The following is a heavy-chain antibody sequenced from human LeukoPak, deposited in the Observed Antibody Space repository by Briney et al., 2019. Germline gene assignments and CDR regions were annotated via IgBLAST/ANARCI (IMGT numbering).Heavy chain of an antibody. J-gene: IGHJ4*02. CDR3: AKWGDYDVLTGYYVSDY. CDR1: GFTFTSFS. D-gene: IGHD3-9*01. V-gene: IGHV3-23*01. Sequence: GGSLRLSCAASGFTFTSFSMSWVRQAPGKGLEWVSVISGSGHSTYYADSVKGRFTISRDNSKNTLYLQMNSLRAEDTAVYYCAKWGDYDVLTGYYVSDYWGQGTLVTVSS. CDR2: ISGSGHST.